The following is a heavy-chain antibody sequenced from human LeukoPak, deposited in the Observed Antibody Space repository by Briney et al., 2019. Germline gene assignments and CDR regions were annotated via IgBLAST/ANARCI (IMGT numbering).Heavy chain of an antibody. CDR3: ARGGVGATLYYIDF. CDR2: ISSTSNSI. D-gene: IGHD1-26*01. V-gene: IGHV3-48*03. J-gene: IGHJ4*02. Sequence: GGSLRLSCAASGFTFSSFEMNWVRQAPGKGLEWISYISSTSNSIYYADSVKGRFTISRDNAKNSLYLQMNRLRAEDTAVYYCARGGVGATLYYIDFWGQGTMVTVSS. CDR1: GFTFSSFE.